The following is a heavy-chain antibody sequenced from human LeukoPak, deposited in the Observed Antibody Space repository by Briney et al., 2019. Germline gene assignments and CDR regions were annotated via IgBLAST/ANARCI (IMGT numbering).Heavy chain of an antibody. Sequence: PGGSLRLSCAASGFSFTTYRMGWVRQAPGKGLEWVANINQDESSQYYVDAVRGRFTISRDNAKNSLYLQMNSLRVEDTAIYYCVRVAKYYYGSETYYFFEHWGQGTPVTASS. J-gene: IGHJ4*02. CDR3: VRVAKYYYGSETYYFFEH. V-gene: IGHV3-7*01. D-gene: IGHD3-10*01. CDR1: GFSFTTYR. CDR2: INQDESSQ.